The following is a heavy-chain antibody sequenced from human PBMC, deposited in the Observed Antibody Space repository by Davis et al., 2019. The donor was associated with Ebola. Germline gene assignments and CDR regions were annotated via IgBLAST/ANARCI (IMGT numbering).Heavy chain of an antibody. D-gene: IGHD1-26*01. CDR2: ISFDGSKE. V-gene: IGHV3-30*18. J-gene: IGHJ5*02. CDR3: AKDGWEIHNWFDP. CDR1: GFTFNSYG. Sequence: GGSLRLSCAASGFTFNSYGMHWVRQAPGKGLEWVAVISFDGSKEYYADSVKGRFIISRDESKNTVYLQMNSLRVEDTAMYHRAKDGWEIHNWFDPWGQGTLVTVSS.